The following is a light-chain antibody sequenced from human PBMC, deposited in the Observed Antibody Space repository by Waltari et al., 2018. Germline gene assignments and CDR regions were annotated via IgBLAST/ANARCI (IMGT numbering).Light chain of an antibody. CDR1: TGAVTSGDL. CDR3: LLHYPYTWV. Sequence: QTVVTQEPSLTVSPGGTVTITCASITGAVTSGDLANWFQQKPGQAPGALIYRTNNRHALIPARVSGSVLGGRAALTLAGVQPEDEAEYYCLLHYPYTWVFGGGTKLTVL. V-gene: IGLV7-43*01. J-gene: IGLJ3*02. CDR2: RTN.